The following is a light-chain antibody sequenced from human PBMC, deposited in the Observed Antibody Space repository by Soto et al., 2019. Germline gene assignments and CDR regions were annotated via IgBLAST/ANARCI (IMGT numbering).Light chain of an antibody. CDR2: GDN. CDR3: AAWDDGLSGWV. V-gene: IGLV1-47*02. CDR1: SSNIAYNY. Sequence: QSALTQPPSVSATPGQTVTISCSGSSSNIAYNYVSWYQHLPGTAPKLLVYGDNHRPSGVPDRFSDSKSGTSASLAISGLRSEDEADYYCAAWDDGLSGWVFGGGTKVTVL. J-gene: IGLJ3*02.